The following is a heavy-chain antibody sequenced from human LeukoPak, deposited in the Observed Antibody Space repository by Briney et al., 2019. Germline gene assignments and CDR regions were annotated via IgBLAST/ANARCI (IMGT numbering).Heavy chain of an antibody. D-gene: IGHD6-19*01. J-gene: IGHJ4*01. CDR2: IYYRGGT. V-gene: IGHV4-59*08. CDR1: GDSINGYF. Sequence: SETLSLTCTVSGDSINGYFWSWIRQPPGQGLEWVGYIYYRGGTSYNPSLGGRITVSLDTSRNQFFLRLTSVTPADTAMYYCARHGNTGPVSGLPLDHRGHGTLVSVSS. CDR3: ARHGNTGPVSGLPLDH.